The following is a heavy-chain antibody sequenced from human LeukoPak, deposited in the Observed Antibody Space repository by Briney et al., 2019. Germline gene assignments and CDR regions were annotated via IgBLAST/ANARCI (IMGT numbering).Heavy chain of an antibody. J-gene: IGHJ6*03. CDR1: GGSISSYY. Sequence: SETLSLTCTVSGGSISSYYWSWIRQPPGKGLEWIGYIYYSGSTNYNPSLKSRVTISVDTSKNQFSLKLSSVTAADTAVYYCARNYQSVGYYYMDVWDKGTTVTVSS. V-gene: IGHV4-59*01. CDR3: ARNYQSVGYYYMDV. CDR2: IYYSGST. D-gene: IGHD1-7*01.